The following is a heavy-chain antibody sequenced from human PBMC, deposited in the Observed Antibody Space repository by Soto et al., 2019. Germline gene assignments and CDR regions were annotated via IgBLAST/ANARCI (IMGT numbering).Heavy chain of an antibody. CDR3: ARDQVRSSSWHFYYYYGMDV. J-gene: IGHJ6*02. Sequence: SLRLSCAASGFTFSSYSMHWVRQAPGKGLGWVAVISYDGSNKYYADSVKGRFTISRDNSKNTLYLQMNSLRAEDTAVYYCARDQVRSSSWHFYYYYGMDVWGQGTTVTVSS. D-gene: IGHD6-13*01. CDR1: GFTFSSYS. V-gene: IGHV3-30-3*01. CDR2: ISYDGSNK.